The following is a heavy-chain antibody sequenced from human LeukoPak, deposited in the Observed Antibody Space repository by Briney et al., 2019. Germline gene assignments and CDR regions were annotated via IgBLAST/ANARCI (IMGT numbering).Heavy chain of an antibody. V-gene: IGHV4-39*01. D-gene: IGHD5-24*01. CDR3: ARHEEEDGYNAKTPDY. CDR2: IHYRLPT. CDR1: GGSFSGTNYY. Sequence: PSETLSLTCAVYGGSFSGTNYYWGWIRQPPGMGLEWIGSIHYRLPTFYNPLLKSRVTISVDTSKNQISLRLRSVTAADTAVYYCARHEEEDGYNAKTPDYWGQGTLVTVSS. J-gene: IGHJ4*02.